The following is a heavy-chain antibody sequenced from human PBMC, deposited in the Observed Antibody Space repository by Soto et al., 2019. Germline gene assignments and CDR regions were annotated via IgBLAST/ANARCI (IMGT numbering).Heavy chain of an antibody. Sequence: SETLSLTCTVDSISTYYWGWIRQPPGKGLEWIGSIYYSGITYYNPSLRSRLTMSADTSKNQFSLRLTSVTAADTAVYYCARNKDGWGNTWSYYFDYWGRGALVTVPS. D-gene: IGHD6-13*01. CDR2: IYYSGIT. J-gene: IGHJ4*02. CDR1: SISTYY. V-gene: IGHV4-39*01. CDR3: ARNKDGWGNTWSYYFDY.